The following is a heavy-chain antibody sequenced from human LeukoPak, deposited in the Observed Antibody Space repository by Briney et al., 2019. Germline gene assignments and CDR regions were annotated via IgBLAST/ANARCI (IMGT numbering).Heavy chain of an antibody. J-gene: IGHJ5*02. D-gene: IGHD1-1*01. V-gene: IGHV4-59*01. Sequence: SETLSLTCTVSGVSISSYYWSWIRQPPGKGLEWIGYIYDSGSTTYNPSLKSRVNISVDTSKNQFSLKVSSVTAADPAVYYCARDRLQLQSWGQGTLVTVSS. CDR3: ARDRLQLQS. CDR2: IYDSGST. CDR1: GVSISSYY.